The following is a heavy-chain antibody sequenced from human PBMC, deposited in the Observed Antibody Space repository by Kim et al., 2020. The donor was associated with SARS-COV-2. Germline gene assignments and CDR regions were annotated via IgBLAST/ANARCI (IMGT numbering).Heavy chain of an antibody. Sequence: GGSLRLSCAASGFTFSAYPMHWVRQAPGKGLEWVAVISYDGSNKYYADSVKGRFTVSRDNSKNALYLQMDSLRPEDTAVYYCARASYGSGSRPGIVDYWGQGTLGTVSS. D-gene: IGHD5-18*01. CDR2: ISYDGSNK. J-gene: IGHJ4*02. V-gene: IGHV3-30*04. CDR3: ARASYGSGSRPGIVDY. CDR1: GFTFSAYP.